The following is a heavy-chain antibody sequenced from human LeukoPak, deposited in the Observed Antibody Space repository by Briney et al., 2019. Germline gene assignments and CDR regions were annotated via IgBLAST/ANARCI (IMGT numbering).Heavy chain of an antibody. V-gene: IGHV3-7*04. J-gene: IGHJ4*02. Sequence: GGSLRLSCAASGFTFSSYWMSWVRQAPGKGLEWVANISPYGGVKTYVDSLKGRFTISRDNAKNSLSLQMNSLRAEDTAVYYCSRDHVAVPGGDYWGQGTLVTVSS. D-gene: IGHD6-19*01. CDR1: GFTFSSYW. CDR3: SRDHVAVPGGDY. CDR2: ISPYGGVK.